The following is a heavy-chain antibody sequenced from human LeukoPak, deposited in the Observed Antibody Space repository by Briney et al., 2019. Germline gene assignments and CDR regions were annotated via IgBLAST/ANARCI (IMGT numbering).Heavy chain of an antibody. CDR3: ARDKGATGGGYYYYMDV. D-gene: IGHD5-12*01. CDR1: GYTFTGYY. CDR2: INPNSGGT. V-gene: IGHV1-2*02. Sequence: ASVNVSCKASGYTFTGYYMHWVRQAPGQGLEWMGWINPNSGGTNYAQKFQGRVTMTRDTSISTAYMELSRLRSDDTAVYYCARDKGATGGGYYYYMDVWGKGTTVTISS. J-gene: IGHJ6*03.